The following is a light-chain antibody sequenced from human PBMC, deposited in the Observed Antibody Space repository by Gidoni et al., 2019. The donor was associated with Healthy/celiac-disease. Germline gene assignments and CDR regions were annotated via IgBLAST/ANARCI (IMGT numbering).Light chain of an antibody. V-gene: IGKV3-11*01. Sequence: EIVLTQSPATLSLSPGERATLSCRASQSVGSYLAWYQQKPGQAPRLLMYDASNRATGIPARFSGSGSGTDFTLTISSLEPEEFAVYYCQQRSNWPPYTFGQGTKLEIK. J-gene: IGKJ2*01. CDR1: QSVGSY. CDR3: QQRSNWPPYT. CDR2: DAS.